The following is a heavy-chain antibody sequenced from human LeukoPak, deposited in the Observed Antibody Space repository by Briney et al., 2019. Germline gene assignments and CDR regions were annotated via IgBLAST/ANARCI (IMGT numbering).Heavy chain of an antibody. CDR3: ARGPPYCSSTSCYS. CDR2: IIPIFGTA. CDR1: GYTFTSYG. V-gene: IGHV1-69*13. D-gene: IGHD2-2*02. J-gene: IGHJ4*02. Sequence: SVKVSCKASGYTFTSYGISWVRQAPGQGLEWMGGIIPIFGTANYAQKFQGRVTITADESTSTAYMELSSLRSEDTAVYYCARGPPYCSSTSCYSWGQGTLVTVSS.